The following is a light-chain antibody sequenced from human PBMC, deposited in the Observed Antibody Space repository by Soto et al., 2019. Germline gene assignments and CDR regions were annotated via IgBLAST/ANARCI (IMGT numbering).Light chain of an antibody. J-gene: IGKJ4*01. Sequence: DIQMTQSPSTLSESAGDRVTITCRASQSISSWLAWYQQKPGKAPKLLIYKASSLESGVPSRFSGSGSGPELTLTISRLQPDGCAIYYCQEYHRYPTFGGGTKVVI. CDR1: QSISSW. CDR2: KAS. CDR3: QEYHRYPT. V-gene: IGKV1-5*03.